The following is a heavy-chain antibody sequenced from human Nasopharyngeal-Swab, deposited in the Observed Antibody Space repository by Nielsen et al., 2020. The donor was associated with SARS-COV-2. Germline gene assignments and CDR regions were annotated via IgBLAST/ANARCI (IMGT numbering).Heavy chain of an antibody. CDR1: GFTFSNYA. CDR3: AKDLRGPYFF. V-gene: IGHV3-23*01. J-gene: IGHJ4*02. D-gene: IGHD2/OR15-2a*01. CDR2: ISASGAST. Sequence: GVLKISCAASGFTFSNYAMSWVRQAPGKGLEWVSGISASGASTYYADSVKGRFAISRDNSKNTLSLQMNSLRAEDTAVYYCAKDLRGPYFFWGQGTLVTVSS.